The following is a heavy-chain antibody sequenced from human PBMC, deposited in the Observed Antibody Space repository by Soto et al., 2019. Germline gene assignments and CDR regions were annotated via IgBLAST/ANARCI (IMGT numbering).Heavy chain of an antibody. CDR2: IYYSGST. V-gene: IGHV4-39*01. J-gene: IGHJ4*02. CDR1: GGSISSSSYY. Sequence: QLQLQESGPGLVKPSETLSLTCTVSGGSISSSSYYWGWIRQPPGKGLEWIGSIYYSGSTYYNPSLKSRVTISVDTSKNQFSLKLSSVTAADTAVYYCARQGGITMVRGVNVLLGFRYWGQGTLVTVSS. CDR3: ARQGGITMVRGVNVLLGFRY. D-gene: IGHD3-10*01.